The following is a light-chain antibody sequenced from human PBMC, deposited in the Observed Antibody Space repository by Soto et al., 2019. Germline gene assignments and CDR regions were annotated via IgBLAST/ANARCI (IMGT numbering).Light chain of an antibody. J-gene: IGKJ2*01. CDR3: QLYVRPPQYI. CDR1: QSVSGTF. CDR2: STS. Sequence: EIVLTQSPGTMSLSPGERATLSCRASQSVSGTFLAWYRQKPGQAPRLLISSTSTRATGIPDRFSGSGSGTDFTLTINRLEPEDFAVYYCQLYVRPPQYIFGQGTKLEIK. V-gene: IGKV3-20*01.